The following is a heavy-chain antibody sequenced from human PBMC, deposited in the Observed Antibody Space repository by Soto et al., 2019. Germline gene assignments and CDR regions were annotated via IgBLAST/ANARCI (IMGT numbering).Heavy chain of an antibody. D-gene: IGHD6-19*01. J-gene: IGHJ1*01. Sequence: SETLSLTCTVSGGSISSSSYYWGWIRQPPGKGLEWIGSIYYSGSTYYNPSLKSRVTISVDTSKNQFSLKLSSVTAADTAVYYCASDCGRIAVAGQYFQHWGQGTLVTVSS. CDR2: IYYSGST. CDR1: GGSISSSSYY. V-gene: IGHV4-39*01. CDR3: ASDCGRIAVAGQYFQH.